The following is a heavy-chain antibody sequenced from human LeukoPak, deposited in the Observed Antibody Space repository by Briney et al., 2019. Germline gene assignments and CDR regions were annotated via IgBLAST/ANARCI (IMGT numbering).Heavy chain of an antibody. V-gene: IGHV3-21*01. Sequence: GGSLRLSCAASGFTFSRYSMNWVRQAPGKGLEWVSSISSSSSYIYYADSVKGRFTISKDNAKNSLYLQMNSLRAEDTAVYYCASSGYYAAYFDYWGQGTLVTVSS. J-gene: IGHJ4*02. CDR1: GFTFSRYS. CDR2: ISSSSSYI. CDR3: ASSGYYAAYFDY. D-gene: IGHD3-22*01.